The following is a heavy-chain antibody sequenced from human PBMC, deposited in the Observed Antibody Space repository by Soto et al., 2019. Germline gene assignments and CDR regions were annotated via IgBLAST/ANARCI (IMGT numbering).Heavy chain of an antibody. CDR1: GFTFSSYS. J-gene: IGHJ5*02. CDR2: ISSSSSYI. D-gene: IGHD2-2*02. Sequence: PVGSLRLSCAASGFTFSSYSMNWVRQAPGKGLEWVSSISSSSSYIYYADSVKGRFTISRDNAKNSLYLQMNSLRAEDTAVYYCARAPGYCSSTSCYRRWFDPWGQGTLVTVSS. V-gene: IGHV3-21*01. CDR3: ARAPGYCSSTSCYRRWFDP.